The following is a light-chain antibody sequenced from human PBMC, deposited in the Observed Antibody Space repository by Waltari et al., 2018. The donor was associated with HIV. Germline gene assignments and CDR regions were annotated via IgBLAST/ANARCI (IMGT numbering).Light chain of an antibody. CDR2: RNH. CDR1: SPNIGTNT. J-gene: IGLJ2*01. V-gene: IGLV1-44*01. CDR3: AAWDASLHVV. Sequence: QSVLTQPPSASGTLGQGVTISCFGSSPNIGTNTVNWYQHLPGAAPKLIIFRNHQRPSGVPDRFSGSQSGTSAFLTITGLLPGDEATYYCAAWDASLHVVFGGGTQLTVL.